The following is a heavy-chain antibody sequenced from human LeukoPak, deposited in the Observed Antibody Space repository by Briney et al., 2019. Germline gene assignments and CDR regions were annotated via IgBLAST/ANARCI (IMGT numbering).Heavy chain of an antibody. CDR3: ARALLQHIVVVTAIAAFDY. D-gene: IGHD2-21*02. CDR2: ISYDGSNK. V-gene: IGHV3-30-3*01. CDR1: GFTFSSYA. Sequence: GGSLRLSCAASGFTFSSYAMHWVRQAPGKGLEWVAVISYDGSNKYYADSVKGRFTISRDNSKNTLYLQMSSLRAEDTAVYYCARALLQHIVVVTAIAAFDYWGQGTLVTVSS. J-gene: IGHJ4*02.